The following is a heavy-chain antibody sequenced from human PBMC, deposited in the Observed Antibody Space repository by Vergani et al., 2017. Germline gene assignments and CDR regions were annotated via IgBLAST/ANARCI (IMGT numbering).Heavy chain of an antibody. CDR2: INPSGGST. D-gene: IGHD6-19*01. Sequence: QVQLVQSGAEVKKPGASVKVSCKASGYTFTSYYMHWVRQAPGQGLEWMGIINPSGGSTSYAQKFQGRVTMTRDTSTSTVYMELSSLRSEDTAVYYCAIHSTPRGQWLVRRLNTHYDYWGQGTLVTVSS. CDR3: AIHSTPRGQWLVRRLNTHYDY. J-gene: IGHJ4*02. V-gene: IGHV1-46*01. CDR1: GYTFTSYY.